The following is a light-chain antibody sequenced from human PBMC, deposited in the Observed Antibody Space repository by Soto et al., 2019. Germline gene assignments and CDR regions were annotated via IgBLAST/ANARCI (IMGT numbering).Light chain of an antibody. J-gene: IGKJ2*01. CDR1: QDIANW. V-gene: IGKV1D-12*01. CDR2: AAS. CDR3: QQANTFPYT. Sequence: DIPMTQSPSSVSASVGDRVTITCRASQDIANWLAWYQQKPGKAPKLLIYAASRLHGAVPSRFSGRGSGTEFTLTISSLQPEDFATYYCQQANTFPYTFGQGTKLDIK.